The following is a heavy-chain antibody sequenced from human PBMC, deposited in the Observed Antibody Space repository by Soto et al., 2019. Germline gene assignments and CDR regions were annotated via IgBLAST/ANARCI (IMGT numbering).Heavy chain of an antibody. CDR2: IYYSGTT. CDR3: ARREIQGPIEY. V-gene: IGHV4-28*01. J-gene: IGHJ4*02. CDR1: GYSISSSNW. D-gene: IGHD1-26*01. Sequence: QVQLQESGPGLVKPSDTLSLTCAVSGYSISSSNWWGWIRHPPGKGLEWIGYIYYSGTTYYNPSLKSRVTMSVDTSKNQFSLKLTAVTAVDTAVYYCARREIQGPIEYWGQGTLVTVSS.